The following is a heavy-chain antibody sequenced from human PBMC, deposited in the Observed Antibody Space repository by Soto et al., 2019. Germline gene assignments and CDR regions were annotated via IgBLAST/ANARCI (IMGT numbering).Heavy chain of an antibody. J-gene: IGHJ3*01. CDR3: ASSPLLPGAP. CDR1: GFTFSSND. CDR2: IYSGGST. D-gene: IGHD2-15*01. Sequence: EVQLVESGGGLIQPGGSLRLSCAASGFTFSSNDMNWVRQAPGKGLEWVSLIYSGGSTYYADSVKGRFTISRDNSKNTLYLQMSSLSAEDTAVYYCASSPLLPGAPWGQGTVVTVSS. V-gene: IGHV3-53*01.